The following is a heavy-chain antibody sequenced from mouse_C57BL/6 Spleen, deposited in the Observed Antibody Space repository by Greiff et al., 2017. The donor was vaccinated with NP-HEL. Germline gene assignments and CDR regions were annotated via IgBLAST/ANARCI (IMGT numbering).Heavy chain of an antibody. J-gene: IGHJ1*03. CDR3: ARDYGSSYWYFDV. CDR1: GYTFTSYW. V-gene: IGHV1-53*01. Sequence: VQLQQPGTELVKPGASVKLSCKASGYTFTSYWMHWVKQRPGQGLEWIGNINPSNGGTNYNEKFKSKATLTIDKSSSTAYMQLSSLTSEDSAVYYCARDYGSSYWYFDVWGTGTTVTVSS. D-gene: IGHD1-1*01. CDR2: INPSNGGT.